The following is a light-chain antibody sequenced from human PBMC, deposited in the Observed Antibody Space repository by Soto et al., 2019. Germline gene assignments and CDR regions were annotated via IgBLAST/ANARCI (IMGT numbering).Light chain of an antibody. CDR1: QGISSA. CDR2: DAS. CDR3: QRVDSYPLT. Sequence: AIQLTQSPSSLSASVGDRVTITCRASQGISSALAWYHQKPGKAPKVLIYDASSLESGVPSRFSGSGSGTDITLTIRSLQPEDVASYDCQRVDSYPLTFGGGAKGEIK. J-gene: IGKJ4*01. V-gene: IGKV1-13*02.